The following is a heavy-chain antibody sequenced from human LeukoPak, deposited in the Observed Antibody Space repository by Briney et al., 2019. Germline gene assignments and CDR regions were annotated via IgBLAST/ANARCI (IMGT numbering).Heavy chain of an antibody. CDR3: ARSGRIAARPAWFDP. V-gene: IGHV1-69*05. Sequence: GSSVKVSCKASGGTFSSYAFSWVRQAPGQGLQWMGGIIPILGTTNYAQQFQGRVTMTRDTSISTAYMELSRLRSDDTAVYYCARSGRIAARPAWFDPWGQGTLVTVSS. J-gene: IGHJ5*02. D-gene: IGHD6-6*01. CDR1: GGTFSSYA. CDR2: IIPILGTT.